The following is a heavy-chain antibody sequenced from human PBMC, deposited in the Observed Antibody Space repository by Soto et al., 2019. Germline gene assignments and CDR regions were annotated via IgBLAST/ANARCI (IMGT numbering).Heavy chain of an antibody. D-gene: IGHD6-19*01. CDR2: TYYTSKWNN. CDR1: GDSVSRSSAV. J-gene: IGHJ5*02. Sequence: SQTLSLTCAISGDSVSRSSAVWNWIRQSPSRGLEWLGRTYYTSKWNNYYAVSVKSRITINADTSKNQFSLQLNSVTPEDTALYYCARSVSGTGTEFDPWGQGTQVTVSS. V-gene: IGHV6-1*01. CDR3: ARSVSGTGTEFDP.